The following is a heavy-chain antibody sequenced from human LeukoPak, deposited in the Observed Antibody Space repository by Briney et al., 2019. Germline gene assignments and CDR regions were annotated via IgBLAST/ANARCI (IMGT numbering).Heavy chain of an antibody. CDR3: AHSREYATFIHYAVTALYYFDY. V-gene: IGHV2-5*02. CDR1: GFSLSTSGVG. Sequence: SGPTLVNPTQTLTLTCTFSGFSLSTSGVGVGWIRQPPGKALEWLALIYWDDDKRYSPSLKSRLTITKDTSKNQVVLTMTNMDPVDTATYYCAHSREYATFIHYAVTALYYFDYWGQGTLVTVSS. D-gene: IGHD2-21*02. CDR2: IYWDDDK. J-gene: IGHJ4*02.